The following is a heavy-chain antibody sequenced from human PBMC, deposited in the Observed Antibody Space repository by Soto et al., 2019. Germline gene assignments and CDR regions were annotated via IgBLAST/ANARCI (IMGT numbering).Heavy chain of an antibody. J-gene: IGHJ6*02. CDR1: GGTFSTDS. V-gene: IGHV1-69*12. Sequence: QVQLVQSGAEVKKPGSSVMVSCKASGGTFSTDSISWVRQAPGQGLEWMGGIIPMFGTANNAQKFQGRVTITADESTGTAYMELSSLRSEDTAVYFCAREIDGYYGMDVWGQGTTVTVAS. CDR2: IIPMFGTA. CDR3: AREIDGYYGMDV.